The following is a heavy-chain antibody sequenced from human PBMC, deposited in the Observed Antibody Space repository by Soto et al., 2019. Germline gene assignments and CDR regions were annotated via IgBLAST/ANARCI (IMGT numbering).Heavy chain of an antibody. CDR2: IYTSGST. CDR3: ARELQSGTSGWFDP. V-gene: IGHV4-4*07. J-gene: IGHJ5*02. CDR1: GGSISSYY. D-gene: IGHD2-2*01. Sequence: SETLSLTCTVSGGSISSYYWSWIRQPAGKGLEWIGRIYTSGSTNYNPSLKSRVTMSVDTSKNQFSLKLSSVTAADTAVYYCARELQSGTSGWFDPWGQGTLVTVSS.